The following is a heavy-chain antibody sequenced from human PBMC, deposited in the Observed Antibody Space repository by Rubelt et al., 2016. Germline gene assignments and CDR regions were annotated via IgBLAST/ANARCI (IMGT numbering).Heavy chain of an antibody. Sequence: QVQLVQSGAEVKKPGASVKVSCKASGYTFTSYDINWVRQATGQGLEWMGWMNPNSGNTGYAQKFQGRVTMTRNTSISTAYMALSSLGSEDTAVYYCARMVNDFWSGYHNWFDPWGQGTLVTVSS. CDR1: GYTFTSYD. CDR2: MNPNSGNT. CDR3: ARMVNDFWSGYHNWFDP. V-gene: IGHV1-8*01. J-gene: IGHJ5*02. D-gene: IGHD3-3*01.